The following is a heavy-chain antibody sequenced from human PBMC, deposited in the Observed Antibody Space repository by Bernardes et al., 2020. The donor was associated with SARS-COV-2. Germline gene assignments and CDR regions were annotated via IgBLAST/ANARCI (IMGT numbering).Heavy chain of an antibody. CDR3: ARDSYCSSTSCYPDWFDP. CDR1: GGSISSSSYY. D-gene: IGHD2-2*01. CDR2: IYYSGST. V-gene: IGHV4-39*07. Sequence: SETLSLICTVSGGSISSSSYYWGWIRQPPGKGLEWIGSIYYSGSTYYNPSLKSRVTISVDTSKNQFSLKLSSVTAADTAVYYCARDSYCSSTSCYPDWFDPWGQGTLVTVSS. J-gene: IGHJ5*02.